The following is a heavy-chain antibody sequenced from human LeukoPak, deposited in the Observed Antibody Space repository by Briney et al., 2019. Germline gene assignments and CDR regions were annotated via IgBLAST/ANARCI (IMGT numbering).Heavy chain of an antibody. CDR2: ISGSGGST. Sequence: GGSLRLSCAASGFTFSSYAMSWVRQAPGKGLEWVSAISGSGGSTYYADSVKGRFTISRDNSKNTLYLQMNSLRAEDTAVYYCAKDLGSGWSLGALDYWGQGTLVTVSS. D-gene: IGHD6-19*01. CDR1: GFTFSSYA. CDR3: AKDLGSGWSLGALDY. J-gene: IGHJ4*02. V-gene: IGHV3-23*01.